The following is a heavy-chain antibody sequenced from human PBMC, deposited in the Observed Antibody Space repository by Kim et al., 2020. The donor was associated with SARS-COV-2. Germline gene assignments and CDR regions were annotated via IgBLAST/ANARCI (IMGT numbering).Heavy chain of an antibody. CDR1: GYAFTSYY. J-gene: IGHJ6*02. CDR2: INPSGGST. Sequence: ASVKVSCKTSGYAFTSYYMHWVRQAPGKGLEWMGIINPSGGSTSYAQKFQGRVTMTRDTSTSTVYMELSSLRSEDTAVYYCARDLTVTTQYYYYYYGVDVWGQGTTVTVSS. V-gene: IGHV1-46*03. CDR3: ARDLTVTTQYYYYYYGVDV. D-gene: IGHD4-17*01.